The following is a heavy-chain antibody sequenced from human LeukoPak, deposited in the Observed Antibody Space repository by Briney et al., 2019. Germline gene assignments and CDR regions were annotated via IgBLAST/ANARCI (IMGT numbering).Heavy chain of an antibody. CDR1: GYTFTSYG. CDR2: ISAYNGNT. Sequence: ASVKVSCKASGYTFTSYGISWVRQAPGQGLEWMGWISAYNGNTNYAQKLQGRVTMTTDTSTSTAYMELRSLRSDDTAVYYCARDVTHKIDDSSGYHITEDYWGQGTLVTVSS. J-gene: IGHJ4*02. D-gene: IGHD3-22*01. CDR3: ARDVTHKIDDSSGYHITEDY. V-gene: IGHV1-18*01.